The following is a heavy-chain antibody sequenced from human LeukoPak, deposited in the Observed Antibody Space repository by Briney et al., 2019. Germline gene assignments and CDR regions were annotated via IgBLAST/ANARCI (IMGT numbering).Heavy chain of an antibody. J-gene: IGHJ5*02. D-gene: IGHD6-19*01. V-gene: IGHV3-30*03. CDR3: ARGPQMGAWFFDH. Sequence: PGGSLRLSCEASGFTFSSYGMHWVRQAPGKGLEWVAAISNDGGERFYADSVQGRFTISRDNSKNTLNMQWNSLRIEDTAVYYCARGPQMGAWFFDHWDQGTLVTVSS. CDR1: GFTFSSYG. CDR2: ISNDGGER.